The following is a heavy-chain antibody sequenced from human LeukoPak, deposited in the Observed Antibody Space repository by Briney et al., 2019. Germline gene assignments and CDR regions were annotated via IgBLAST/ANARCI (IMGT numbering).Heavy chain of an antibody. CDR2: ISGSGGST. CDR3: AKDADILTGFDY. V-gene: IGHV3-23*01. D-gene: IGHD3-9*01. CDR1: GFTFSSYA. Sequence: GGSLRLSCAASGFTFSSYAMSWVRQAPGKGLEWVSAISGSGGSTYYADSVKGRFTISRDNSKNTLCLQMNSPRAEDTAVYYCAKDADILTGFDYWGQGTLVTVSS. J-gene: IGHJ4*02.